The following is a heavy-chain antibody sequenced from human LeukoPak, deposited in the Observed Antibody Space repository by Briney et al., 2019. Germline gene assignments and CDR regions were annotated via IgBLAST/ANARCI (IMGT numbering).Heavy chain of an antibody. CDR2: INPSGGST. CDR3: ARLPHYYDSSGYYYVEYMDV. Sequence: GASVKVSCKASGYTFTSYYMHWVRQAPGQGLEWMGIINPSGGSTSYAQKFQGRVTMTRDMSTSTVYMELSSLRSEDTAVYYCARLPHYYDSSGYYYVEYMDVWGKGTTVTISS. D-gene: IGHD3-22*01. V-gene: IGHV1-46*01. J-gene: IGHJ6*03. CDR1: GYTFTSYY.